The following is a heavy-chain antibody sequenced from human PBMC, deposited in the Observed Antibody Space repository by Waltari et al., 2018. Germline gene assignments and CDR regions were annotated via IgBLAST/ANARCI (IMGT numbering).Heavy chain of an antibody. D-gene: IGHD1-1*01. J-gene: IGHJ2*01. CDR3: VKEGVPTPGNWYFDL. Sequence: EVQLVESGGGLVQPGGSLGLSCAASGFTFSSYDMHGVRQVTGKRMELVSAIDSAGHTSFADSVTGRFTISRENAKNSMYLQMNSLTAGDTAVYYCVKEGVPTPGNWYFDLWGRGTLVTVSS. V-gene: IGHV3-13*01. CDR1: GFTFSSYD. CDR2: IDSAGHT.